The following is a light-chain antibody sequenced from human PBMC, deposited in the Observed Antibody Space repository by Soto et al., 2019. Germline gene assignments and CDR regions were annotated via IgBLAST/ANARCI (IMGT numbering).Light chain of an antibody. CDR2: AAS. CDR1: QGISSD. Sequence: DIQLTQSPSFLSASVGDRVTITCRASQGISSDLAWYQQKPGKAPKLLIYAASTLESGVTSRFSGRGSWTEFTLTSSSLQREDFATYYCQQLTSYPLFGPGTKVDI. V-gene: IGKV1-9*01. CDR3: QQLTSYPL. J-gene: IGKJ3*01.